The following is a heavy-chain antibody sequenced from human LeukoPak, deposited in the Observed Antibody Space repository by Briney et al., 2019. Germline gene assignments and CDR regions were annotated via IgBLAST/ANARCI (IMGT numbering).Heavy chain of an antibody. CDR2: TYYRSKWYN. J-gene: IGHJ6*02. CDR3: ARIAIIAARPYYYYYYGMDV. Sequence: SQTLSLTCAIPGDSVSSNSAAWNWIRQSPSRGLEWLGRTYYRSKWYNDYAVPVKSRITINPDTSKNQFSLQLNSVTPEDTAVYYCARIAIIAARPYYYYYYGMDVWGQGTTVTVSS. D-gene: IGHD6-6*01. V-gene: IGHV6-1*01. CDR1: GDSVSSNSAA.